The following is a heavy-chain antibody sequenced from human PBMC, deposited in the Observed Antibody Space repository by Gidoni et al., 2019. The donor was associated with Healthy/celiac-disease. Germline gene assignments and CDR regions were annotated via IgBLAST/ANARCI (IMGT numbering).Heavy chain of an antibody. CDR2: IYPGDSDT. V-gene: IGHV5-51*01. D-gene: IGHD6-13*01. J-gene: IGHJ5*02. Sequence: EVQLVQSAAEVETPGGCLKMSCRGCGYTFTSYWIGWVRQITGKGPEWTGIIYPGDSDTSYSPSFQGQVTIPAAKSISTAYLQWSSLKATDTAVYYCARHAGSSSPNWCDPWGQGTLVTVSS. CDR1: GYTFTSYW. CDR3: ARHAGSSSPNWCDP.